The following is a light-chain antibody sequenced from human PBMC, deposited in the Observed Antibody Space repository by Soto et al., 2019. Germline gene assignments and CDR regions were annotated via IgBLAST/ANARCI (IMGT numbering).Light chain of an antibody. J-gene: IGLJ1*01. Sequence: QSALTQPASVSGSPGQSITVSCTGTGSDVGGYNYVSWYQQYPGQAPKLMIYDVNKRPSGVSNRFSGSKSGNTASLTISGLQVEDDADYYCISYTSTNALVFGVGTKLTVL. CDR1: GSDVGGYNY. CDR2: DVN. V-gene: IGLV2-14*03. CDR3: ISYTSTNALV.